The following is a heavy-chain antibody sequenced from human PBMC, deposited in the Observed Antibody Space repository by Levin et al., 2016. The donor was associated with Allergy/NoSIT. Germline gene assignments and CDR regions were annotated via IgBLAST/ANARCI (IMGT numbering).Heavy chain of an antibody. D-gene: IGHD6-13*01. Sequence: WIRQPPGKALEWLALIYWDDDKRYSPSLKSRLTITKDTSKNQVVLTMTNMDPVDTATYYCAHKLVWYYGMDVWGQGTTVTVSS. CDR2: IYWDDDK. CDR3: AHKLVWYYGMDV. V-gene: IGHV2-5*02. J-gene: IGHJ6*02.